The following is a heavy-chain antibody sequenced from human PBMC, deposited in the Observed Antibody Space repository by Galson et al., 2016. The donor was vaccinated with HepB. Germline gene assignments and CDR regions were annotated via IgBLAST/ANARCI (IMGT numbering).Heavy chain of an antibody. V-gene: IGHV4-59*01. D-gene: IGHD2-8*01. J-gene: IGHJ3*01. Sequence: SETLSLTCTVSGGSLSSYYWSWIRQPPGKELEWIGYIYYSGSTNYNPSLKSRVTISVDTSKNQFSLKLSSVTAADTAVYYCAREDGVSTGDSFDVWGQGTMVTVSS. CDR2: IYYSGST. CDR1: GGSLSSYY. CDR3: AREDGVSTGDSFDV.